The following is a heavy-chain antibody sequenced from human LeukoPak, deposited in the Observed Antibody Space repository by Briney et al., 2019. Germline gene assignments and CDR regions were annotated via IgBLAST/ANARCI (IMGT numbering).Heavy chain of an antibody. V-gene: IGHV5-51*01. CDR3: ARHTSGSPWDAIDV. D-gene: IGHD2-15*01. J-gene: IGHJ6*02. Sequence: GESLKISCKGSGYSLTSHWIAWVRQMPGKGLEWMGIIYPGDSDTRYSPSFQGQVTISADKSINTAHLQWSSLKTSDTAMYYCARHTSGSPWDAIDVWGQGTKVTVSS. CDR1: GYSLTSHW. CDR2: IYPGDSDT.